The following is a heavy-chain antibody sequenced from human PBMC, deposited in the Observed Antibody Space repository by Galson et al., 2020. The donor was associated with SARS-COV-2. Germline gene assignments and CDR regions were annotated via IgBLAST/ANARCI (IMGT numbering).Heavy chain of an antibody. V-gene: IGHV3-9*01. CDR1: GFTFDDYA. J-gene: IGHJ6*02. Sequence: GGSLRLSCAASGFTFDDYAMHWVRQAPGKGLEWVSGISWNSSSIGYADSVKGRFTISRDNAKNSLYLQMNSLRAEDTALYYCAKDNNCTVGVCYSRGEYYYYGMDVWGQGTTVTVSS. D-gene: IGHD2-8*02. CDR2: ISWNSSSI. CDR3: AKDNNCTVGVCYSRGEYYYYGMDV.